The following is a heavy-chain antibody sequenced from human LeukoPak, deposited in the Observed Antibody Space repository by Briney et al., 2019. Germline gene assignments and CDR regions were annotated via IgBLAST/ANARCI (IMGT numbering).Heavy chain of an antibody. CDR3: AKTIVIPIALGVFDY. J-gene: IGHJ4*02. V-gene: IGHV3-23*01. CDR1: GFTFSSSA. CDR2: ISDNGGST. Sequence: PGGSLRLSCAASGFTFSSSAMSWVRQAPGKGLKWVSTISDNGGSTYYADSVKGRFTISRDNSKNTLYLQMNSLRAEDTAIYYCAKTIVIPIALGVFDYWGQGTLVTVSS. D-gene: IGHD3-16*02.